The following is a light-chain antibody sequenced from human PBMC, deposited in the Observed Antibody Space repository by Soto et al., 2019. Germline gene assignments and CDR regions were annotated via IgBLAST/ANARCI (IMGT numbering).Light chain of an antibody. J-gene: IGLJ2*01. CDR3: SSYTSSSTLV. Sequence: QSVLTQPASVSGSPVQSITLSCPGTSSDVGGYNYVSWYQQHPGKAPKLMIYEVSNRPSGVSNRFSGSKSGNTASLTISGLQAEDEADYYCSSYTSSSTLVFGGGTQLTVL. CDR1: SSDVGGYNY. V-gene: IGLV2-14*01. CDR2: EVS.